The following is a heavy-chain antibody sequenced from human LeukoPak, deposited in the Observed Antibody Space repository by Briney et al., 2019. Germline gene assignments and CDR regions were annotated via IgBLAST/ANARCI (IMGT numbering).Heavy chain of an antibody. Sequence: GESLKISCKGSGYSFTNYWIGWVRQMPGKGLEWMGIIYPRDSDTRYSPSFQGQVTISADKSITTVHLQWSSLQASDTAMYYCARHKGGNGWSFDSWGQGTLVTVSS. V-gene: IGHV5-51*01. J-gene: IGHJ4*02. CDR2: IYPRDSDT. D-gene: IGHD6-19*01. CDR3: ARHKGGNGWSFDS. CDR1: GYSFTNYW.